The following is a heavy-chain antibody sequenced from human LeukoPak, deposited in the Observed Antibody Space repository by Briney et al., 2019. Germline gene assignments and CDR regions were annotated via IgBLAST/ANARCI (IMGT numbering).Heavy chain of an antibody. D-gene: IGHD6-13*01. V-gene: IGHV3-53*01. CDR1: RFTLISNF. CDR2: IYSGGST. Sequence: PGGSLTLSCAASRFTLISNFLSWVRQPPAKGLEWVSVIYSGGSTYYADSVKGRFTISKDNSKNTLYLQMNSLRAEDTAVYYCARVGGSSWYDYYYYGMDVWGKGTTVTVSS. CDR3: ARVGGSSWYDYYYYGMDV. J-gene: IGHJ6*04.